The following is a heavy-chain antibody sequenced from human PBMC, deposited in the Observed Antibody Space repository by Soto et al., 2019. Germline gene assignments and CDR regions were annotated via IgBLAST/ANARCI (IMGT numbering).Heavy chain of an antibody. J-gene: IGHJ4*02. CDR3: ARVPRYDTWYFDY. D-gene: IGHD3-22*01. Sequence: HVQLVESGGGVVQPGRSLRLSCTASGFSVSTHVIHWVRQAPGKGLEWVAVLWYDGSREYYAESVKGRFTISRDNSKNTTYLQMNSLRAEDTAVYYCARVPRYDTWYFDYWGQGTLATVSS. CDR2: LWYDGSRE. V-gene: IGHV3-33*01. CDR1: GFSVSTHV.